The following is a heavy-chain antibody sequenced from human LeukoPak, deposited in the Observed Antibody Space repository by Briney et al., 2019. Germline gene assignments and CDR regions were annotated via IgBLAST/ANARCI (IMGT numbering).Heavy chain of an antibody. CDR1: GFTFSSYA. CDR2: ISGSGGST. CDR3: ASEDSSGYSPRY. J-gene: IGHJ4*02. D-gene: IGHD3-22*01. Sequence: GRSLRLSCAASGFTFSSYAMSWVRQAPGKGLEWVSAISGSGGSTYYADSVRGRFTISRDNSKNTLYLQMNSLRAEDTAVYYCASEDSSGYSPRYWGQGTLVTVSS. V-gene: IGHV3-23*01.